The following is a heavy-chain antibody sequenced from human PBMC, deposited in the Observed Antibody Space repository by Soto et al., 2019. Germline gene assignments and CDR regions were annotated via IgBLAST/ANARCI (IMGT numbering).Heavy chain of an antibody. D-gene: IGHD2-2*01. J-gene: IGHJ5*01. Sequence: GGSLRLSCAVSGFSASGSYLTWVRQAPGKGLQCVSVIYRDGNTYYADSVKGRFTISRDNAKNTLYLQMNSLRVEDTAIYYCSRAMPAWHYDSCCLGALVPISA. V-gene: IGHV3-53*01. CDR1: GFSASGSY. CDR3: SRAMPAWHYDS. CDR2: IYRDGNT.